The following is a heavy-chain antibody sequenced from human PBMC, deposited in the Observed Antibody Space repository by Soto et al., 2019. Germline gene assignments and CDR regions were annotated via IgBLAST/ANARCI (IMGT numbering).Heavy chain of an antibody. CDR1: GYTMTSYA. J-gene: IGHJ3*02. D-gene: IGHD4-17*01. Sequence: ASVKGSCKASGYTMTSYAMHWVRQAPRQRLEWMGWINAGNGNTKYSQKFQGRVTITRDTSASTAYMELSSLRSEDTAVYYCSRESEYDDYAHAFDIWGQWTMVTVSS. CDR2: INAGNGNT. CDR3: SRESEYDDYAHAFDI. V-gene: IGHV1-3*01.